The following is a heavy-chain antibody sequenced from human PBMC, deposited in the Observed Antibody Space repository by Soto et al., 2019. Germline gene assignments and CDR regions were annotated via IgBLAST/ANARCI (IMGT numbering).Heavy chain of an antibody. V-gene: IGHV3-30-3*01. CDR1: GFTFSSYA. Sequence: GGSLRLSCAASGFTFSSYAMHWVRQAPGKGLEWVAVISYDGSNKYYADSVKGRFTISRDNSKNTLYLQMNSLRAEDTAVYYCARGRQYSSSWLDYWGQGTLVTVSS. J-gene: IGHJ4*02. CDR2: ISYDGSNK. D-gene: IGHD6-13*01. CDR3: ARGRQYSSSWLDY.